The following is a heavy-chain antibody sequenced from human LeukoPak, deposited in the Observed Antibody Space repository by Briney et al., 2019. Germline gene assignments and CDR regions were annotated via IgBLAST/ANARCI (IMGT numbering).Heavy chain of an antibody. V-gene: IGHV3-23*01. J-gene: IGHJ3*02. Sequence: GGSLRLSCAASGFTFSSYAMNWVRQAPGKGLEWVSAISGSGGSTYYADSVKGRFTISRDNSKNTLYLQMNSLRAEDTAVYYCAKDIVVVPAAISSGDAFDIWGQGTMVTVSS. CDR2: ISGSGGST. D-gene: IGHD2-2*01. CDR3: AKDIVVVPAAISSGDAFDI. CDR1: GFTFSSYA.